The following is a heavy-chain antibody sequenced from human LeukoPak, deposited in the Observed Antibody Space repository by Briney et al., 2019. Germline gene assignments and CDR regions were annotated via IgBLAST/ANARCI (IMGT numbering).Heavy chain of an antibody. D-gene: IGHD3-22*01. V-gene: IGHV4-30-4*01. CDR3: ARVNDSSGYYPPDC. CDR2: IYYSGST. CDR1: GGSISGGDSY. J-gene: IGHJ4*02. Sequence: PSETLSLTCTVSGGSISGGDSYWSWIRQPPGQGLEWIGYIYYSGSTYYSPSLKSRVTISVDTSKNQLSLRLSSVTAADTAVYYCARVNDSSGYYPPDCWGQGTLVTVSS.